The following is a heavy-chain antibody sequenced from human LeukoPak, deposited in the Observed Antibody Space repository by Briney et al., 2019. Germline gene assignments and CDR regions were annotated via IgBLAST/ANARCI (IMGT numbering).Heavy chain of an antibody. CDR2: ITGSGSTI. J-gene: IGHJ4*03. CDR3: ARPTSSGWYSH. V-gene: IGHV3-48*01. CDR1: GFTFSDYD. D-gene: IGHD6-19*01. Sequence: GGSLRLSCAASGFTFSDYDMNWVRQAPGKGLEWVSYITGSGSTIFYADSVKGRFTISRDNVKNSLYLQMNSLRAEDTAVYYCARPTSSGWYSHWGQGTVVTVSS.